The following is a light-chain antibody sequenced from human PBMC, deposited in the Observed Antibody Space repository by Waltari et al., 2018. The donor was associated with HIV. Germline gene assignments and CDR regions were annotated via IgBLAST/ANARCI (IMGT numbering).Light chain of an antibody. V-gene: IGLV2-14*01. Sequence: QSALTQPASVSASHGQSITISCTATRSEVGGYNFVTRYQQHPGKAPLFMIYKVIHRPSGVSNRLSGFRSANTASLTISGLQAEDEAYYYCRSSASSSTWVFGGGTKLTVL. CDR3: RSSASSSTWV. CDR1: RSEVGGYNF. J-gene: IGLJ3*02. CDR2: KVI.